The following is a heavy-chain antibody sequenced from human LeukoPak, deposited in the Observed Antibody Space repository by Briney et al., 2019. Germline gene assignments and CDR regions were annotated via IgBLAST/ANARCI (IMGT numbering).Heavy chain of an antibody. CDR2: ISSSSSYI. CDR3: ARDQVEMATIPFDY. D-gene: IGHD5-24*01. CDR1: GFTFSSYS. V-gene: IGHV3-21*01. J-gene: IGHJ4*02. Sequence: GGSLRLSCAASGFTFSSYSVNWLRQAPGKGLEWVSSISSSSSYIYYADSVKGRFTISRDNAKNSLYLQMNSLRAEDTAVYYCARDQVEMATIPFDYWGQGTLVTVSS.